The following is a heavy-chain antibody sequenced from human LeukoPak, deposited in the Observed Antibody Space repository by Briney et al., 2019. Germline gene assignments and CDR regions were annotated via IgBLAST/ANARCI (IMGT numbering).Heavy chain of an antibody. CDR1: GFTVSSNY. Sequence: GGSLRLSCAASGFTVSSNYMSWVRQAPGKGLEWVSSISSSSSYIYYADSVKGRFTISRDNAKNSLYLQMNSLRAEDTAVYYCARGSDYGDYFDYWGQGTLVTVSS. V-gene: IGHV3-21*01. D-gene: IGHD4-17*01. CDR2: ISSSSSYI. CDR3: ARGSDYGDYFDY. J-gene: IGHJ4*02.